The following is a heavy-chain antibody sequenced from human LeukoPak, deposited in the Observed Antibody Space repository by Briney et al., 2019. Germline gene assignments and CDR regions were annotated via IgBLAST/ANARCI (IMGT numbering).Heavy chain of an antibody. CDR3: ASILEYSSSPLL. CDR2: IKQDGSEK. Sequence: PGGSLRLSCAASGFTFSSYWMSWVRQAPGKGLEWVANIKQDGSEKYYVDSVKGRFTISRDNAKNSLYLQMNSLGAEDTAVYYCASILEYSSSPLLGGQGTLVTVSS. J-gene: IGHJ4*02. D-gene: IGHD6-6*01. CDR1: GFTFSSYW. V-gene: IGHV3-7*01.